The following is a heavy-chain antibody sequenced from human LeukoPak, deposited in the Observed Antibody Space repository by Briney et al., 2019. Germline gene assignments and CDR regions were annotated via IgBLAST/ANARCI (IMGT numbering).Heavy chain of an antibody. CDR1: GGSISSGSYY. V-gene: IGHV4-61*02. J-gene: IGHJ4*02. D-gene: IGHD1-26*01. Sequence: SETLSLTCTVSGGSISSGSYYWSWIRQPAGKGLEWIGRIYTSGSTNYNPSLKSRVTISVDTSKNQFSLKLSSVTAADTAVYYCARDSALAGGEFDYWGQGTLVTVSS. CDR2: IYTSGST. CDR3: ARDSALAGGEFDY.